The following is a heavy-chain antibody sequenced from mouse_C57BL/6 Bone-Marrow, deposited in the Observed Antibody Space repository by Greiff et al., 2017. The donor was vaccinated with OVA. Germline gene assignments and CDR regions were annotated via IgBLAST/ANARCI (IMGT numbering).Heavy chain of an antibody. CDR1: GYTFTSYW. Sequence: QVQLQQPGAELVKPGASVKLSCKASGYTFTSYWMQWVKQRPGQGLEWIGEIDPSDSYTNYNQKFKGKATLTVDTSSSTAYMQLSSLTSEDSAVYYCAWYYGSSSAMDYWGQGTSVTVSS. V-gene: IGHV1-50*01. CDR3: AWYYGSSSAMDY. D-gene: IGHD1-1*01. CDR2: IDPSDSYT. J-gene: IGHJ4*01.